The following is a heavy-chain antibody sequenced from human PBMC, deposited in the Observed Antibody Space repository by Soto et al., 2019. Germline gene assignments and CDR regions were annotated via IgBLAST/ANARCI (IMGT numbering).Heavy chain of an antibody. CDR3: ARDRYYGSGSEGMDV. D-gene: IGHD3-10*01. CDR2: IYYSGST. J-gene: IGHJ6*02. CDR1: GGSISSSNW. V-gene: IGHV4-4*02. Sequence: SETLSLTCAVSGGSISSSNWWSWVRQPPGKGLEWIGYIYYSGSTYYNPSLKSRVTISVDTSKNQFSLKLSSVTAADTAVYYCARDRYYGSGSEGMDVWGQGTTVT.